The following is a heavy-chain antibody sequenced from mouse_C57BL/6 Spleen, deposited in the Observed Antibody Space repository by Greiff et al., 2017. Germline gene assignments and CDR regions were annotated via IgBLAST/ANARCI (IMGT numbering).Heavy chain of an antibody. V-gene: IGHV5-17*01. CDR2: ISSGSSTI. CDR1: GFTFSDYG. CDR3: ARRDYYGSSYRWYFDV. J-gene: IGHJ1*03. D-gene: IGHD1-1*01. Sequence: EVKVVESGGGLVKPGGSLKLSCAASGFTFSDYGMHWVRQAPEKGLEWVAYISSGSSTIYYADTVKGRFTISRDNAKNTLFLQMTSLRSEDTAMYYCARRDYYGSSYRWYFDVWGTGTTVTVSS.